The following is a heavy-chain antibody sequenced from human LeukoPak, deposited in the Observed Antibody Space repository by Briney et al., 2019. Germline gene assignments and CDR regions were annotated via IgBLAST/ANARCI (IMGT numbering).Heavy chain of an antibody. Sequence: SETLSLTCTVSGGSISSYYWSWIRQPPGKGLEWIGYIYYSGSTNYNPSLKSRVTISVDTSKNRFSLKLSSVTAADTAVYYCARATKYYDYVWGSYRLYYFDYWGQGTLVTVSS. J-gene: IGHJ4*02. V-gene: IGHV4-59*01. CDR1: GGSISSYY. CDR2: IYYSGST. D-gene: IGHD3-16*02. CDR3: ARATKYYDYVWGSYRLYYFDY.